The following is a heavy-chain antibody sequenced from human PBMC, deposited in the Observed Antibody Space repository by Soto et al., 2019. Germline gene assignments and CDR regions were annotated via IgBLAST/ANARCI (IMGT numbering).Heavy chain of an antibody. CDR1: GGSISSGDYY. Sequence: QVQLQESGPGLVKPSQTLSLTCTVSGGSISSGDYYWSWIRQPPGKGLEWIGYIYYSGSTYYNPSRKGRVXLXVXASKNQCSLKLSSVTAADTAVYYCARERPDGSRLDPWGQGTLVTVSS. V-gene: IGHV4-30-4*01. CDR2: IYYSGST. D-gene: IGHD6-13*01. CDR3: ARERPDGSRLDP. J-gene: IGHJ5*02.